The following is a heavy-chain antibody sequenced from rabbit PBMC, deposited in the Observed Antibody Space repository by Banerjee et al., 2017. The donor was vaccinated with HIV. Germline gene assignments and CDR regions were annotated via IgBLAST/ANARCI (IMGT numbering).Heavy chain of an antibody. V-gene: IGHV1S45*01. CDR2: INTGSTSSS. CDR1: GFSFSNKYV. J-gene: IGHJ3*01. CDR3: ARDLAGVIGWNFGL. Sequence: QQQLEESGGGLVKPEGSLTLSCTASGFSFSNKYVMCWVRQAPGKGLEWIACINTGSTSSSYYASWAKGRFTISKTSSTTVTLQMTSLTAADTATYFCARDLAGVIGWNFGLWGQGTLVTVS. D-gene: IGHD4-1*01.